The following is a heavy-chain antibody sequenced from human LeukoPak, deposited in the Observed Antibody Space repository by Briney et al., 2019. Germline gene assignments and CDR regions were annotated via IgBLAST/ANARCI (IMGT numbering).Heavy chain of an antibody. V-gene: IGHV3-48*04. CDR2: ISSSSNSI. Sequence: GGSLRLSCASSGFTFSVYGMNWVRQAPGKGLEWVSYISSSSNSIYYADSVKGRFTISRENAKNSLYLQMNSLRAEDTAVYYCARYDYYYMDVWGKGTTVTVSS. CDR1: GFTFSVYG. J-gene: IGHJ6*03. CDR3: ARYDYYYMDV.